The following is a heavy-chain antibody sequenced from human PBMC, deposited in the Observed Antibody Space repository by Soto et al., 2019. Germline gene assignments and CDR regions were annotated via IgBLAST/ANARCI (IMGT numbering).Heavy chain of an antibody. CDR2: ISAYNGNT. CDR1: GYTFTSYG. V-gene: IGHV1-18*01. J-gene: IGHJ3*02. Sequence: QVQLVQSGAEVKKPGASVKVSCKASGYTFTSYGISWVRQAPGQGLEWMGWISAYNGNTNYAQKLQGRVTMTTDTSTSTAYMELRSLRSDDTAVYYCARDRRDIVVVVAANDAFDIRGQGTMVTVSS. D-gene: IGHD2-15*01. CDR3: ARDRRDIVVVVAANDAFDI.